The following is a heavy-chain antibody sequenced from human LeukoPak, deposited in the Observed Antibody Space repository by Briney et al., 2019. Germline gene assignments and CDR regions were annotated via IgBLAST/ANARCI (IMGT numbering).Heavy chain of an antibody. Sequence: SETLSLTCTVSGGSISSYYWSWIRQPPGKGLEWIGYIYYSGSTNCNPSLKSRVTISVDTSKNQFSLKLSSVTAADTAVYYCARGTRTFDPWGQGTLVTVSS. CDR2: IYYSGST. CDR3: ARGTRTFDP. V-gene: IGHV4-59*12. CDR1: GGSISSYY. J-gene: IGHJ5*02.